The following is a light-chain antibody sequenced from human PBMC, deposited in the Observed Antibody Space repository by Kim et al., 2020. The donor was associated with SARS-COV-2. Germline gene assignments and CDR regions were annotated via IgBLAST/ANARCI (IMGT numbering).Light chain of an antibody. CDR2: DVS. V-gene: IGLV2-14*03. J-gene: IGLJ2*01. CDR1: SSDVGGYNY. CDR3: SSYTSSTTRV. Sequence: QSALTQPASVSGSPGQSITISCTGTSSDVGGYNYVSWYQQHPGKDPKLLIFDVSRRPSGVSYRFSGSKSGNTASLTISGLQAEDEADYYCSSYTSSTTRVFGGGTKVTVL.